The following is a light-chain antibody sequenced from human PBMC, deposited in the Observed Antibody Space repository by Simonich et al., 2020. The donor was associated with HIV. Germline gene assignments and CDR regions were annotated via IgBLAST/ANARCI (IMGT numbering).Light chain of an antibody. CDR3: QEVITYPIT. Sequence: DIQLTQSPSFRSASVGDRVTSHCRPSQGINNYLAWYQQKPGKAPKLLIYDASTLQMWVPSRFSGSGSGTEFTLTISSLQPEDFATYYCQEVITYPITFGQGTRLEIK. V-gene: IGKV1-9*01. CDR2: DAS. CDR1: QGINNY. J-gene: IGKJ5*01.